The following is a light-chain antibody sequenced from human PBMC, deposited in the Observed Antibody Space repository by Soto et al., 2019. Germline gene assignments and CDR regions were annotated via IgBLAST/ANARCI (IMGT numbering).Light chain of an antibody. J-gene: IGKJ4*01. CDR3: QQLDSNPFT. V-gene: IGKV1-9*01. CDR2: GAS. Sequence: IQLTQSPSSLSASVGDRVTITCRASQGISTYLAWYQQKPGKAPNLLIFGASTLHSGVPSRFSGSGSGTDFTLTISSLQPEDCATYYCQQLDSNPFTFGGGTKVETK. CDR1: QGISTY.